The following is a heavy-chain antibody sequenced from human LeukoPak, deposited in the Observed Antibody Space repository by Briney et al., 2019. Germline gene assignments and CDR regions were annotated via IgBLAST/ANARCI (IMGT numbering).Heavy chain of an antibody. Sequence: GGSLRLSCAASGFTFSSYEMNWVRQAPGKGLEWVSYISSSGSTIYYADSVKGRFTISRDNAKNSLYLQMNSLRAEDTAVYYCARDEGVTTFDPWGQGTLDTVSS. CDR2: ISSSGSTI. D-gene: IGHD3-22*01. CDR1: GFTFSSYE. CDR3: ARDEGVTTFDP. J-gene: IGHJ5*02. V-gene: IGHV3-48*03.